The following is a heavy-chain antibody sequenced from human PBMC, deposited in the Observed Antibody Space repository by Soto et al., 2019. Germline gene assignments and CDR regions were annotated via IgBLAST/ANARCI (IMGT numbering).Heavy chain of an antibody. Sequence: GGSLRLSCAASGFTFSSYGMHWVRQAPGKGLEWVAVIWYDGSNKYYADSVKGRFTISRDNSKNTLYLQMNSLRAEDTAVYYCARAYYHDSSGYDGYYFDYWGQGTLVPVSS. CDR3: ARAYYHDSSGYDGYYFDY. CDR1: GFTFSSYG. D-gene: IGHD3-22*01. V-gene: IGHV3-33*01. J-gene: IGHJ4*02. CDR2: IWYDGSNK.